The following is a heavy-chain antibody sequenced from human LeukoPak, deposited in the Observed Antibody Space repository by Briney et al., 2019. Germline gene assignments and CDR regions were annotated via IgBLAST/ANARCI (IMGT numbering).Heavy chain of an antibody. Sequence: ASVKVSCKASGYIFTSYGITWVRQAPGQGLEWMGWINPNSGGTNYAQKFQGRVTMTRETSISTAYMELSRLRSDDTAVYYCARVATVTTMGYWFDPWGQGTLVTVSS. CDR1: GYIFTSYG. J-gene: IGHJ5*02. V-gene: IGHV1-2*02. CDR2: INPNSGGT. D-gene: IGHD4-11*01. CDR3: ARVATVTTMGYWFDP.